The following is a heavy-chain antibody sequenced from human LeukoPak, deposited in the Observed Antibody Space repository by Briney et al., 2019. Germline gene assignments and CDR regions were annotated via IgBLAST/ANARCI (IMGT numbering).Heavy chain of an antibody. J-gene: IGHJ4*02. D-gene: IGHD3/OR15-3a*01. CDR1: GFTFSTYS. CDR2: ISSGSSYI. V-gene: IGHV3-21*01. CDR3: ARVFWAGTAIDY. Sequence: GGSLRLSCAASGFTFSTYSMNWVRQAPGKGLEWVSSISSGSSYIYYTDSVKGRFTISRDNAKNSLFLQMNSLRAEDAAVYYCARVFWAGTAIDYWGQGTLVTVSS.